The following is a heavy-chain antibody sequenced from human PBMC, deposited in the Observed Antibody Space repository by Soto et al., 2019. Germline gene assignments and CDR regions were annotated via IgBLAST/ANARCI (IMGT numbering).Heavy chain of an antibody. CDR1: GGSFSGYY. CDR2: INHSGST. Sequence: TSDTLSLTCAVYGGSFSGYYWSWIRQPPGKGLEWIGEINHSGSTNYNPSLKSRVTISVDTSKNQFSLKLSSVTAADTAVYYCARTIAAAGTGIYGMDVWGQGTTVTVSS. J-gene: IGHJ6*02. D-gene: IGHD6-13*01. CDR3: ARTIAAAGTGIYGMDV. V-gene: IGHV4-34*01.